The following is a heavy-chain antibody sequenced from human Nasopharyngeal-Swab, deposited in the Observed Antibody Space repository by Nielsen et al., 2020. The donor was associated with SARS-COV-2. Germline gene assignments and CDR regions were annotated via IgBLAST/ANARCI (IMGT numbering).Heavy chain of an antibody. Sequence: GSLRLSCTVSGGSISSYYWSWIRQPPGKGLEWIGYIYYSGSTNYNPSLKSRVTMSVDTSKNQFSLKLSSVTAADTAVYYCARVVSVVPAASYWYFDLWGRGTLVTVSS. CDR3: ARVVSVVPAASYWYFDL. D-gene: IGHD2-2*01. CDR1: GGSISSYY. J-gene: IGHJ2*01. CDR2: IYYSGST. V-gene: IGHV4-59*12.